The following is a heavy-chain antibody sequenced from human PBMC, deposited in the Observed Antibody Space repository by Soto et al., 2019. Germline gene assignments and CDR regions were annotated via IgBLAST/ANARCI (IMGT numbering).Heavy chain of an antibody. D-gene: IGHD4-4*01. Sequence: SETLSLTCSVSDGSVTGYCWSWIRQPPGKGLEWIGCIDYNGRAHYNPSLTGRVTMSLDTSNNHFSLKLSSVTTTDTAVYYCARGPDHSKVGYWGQGTLVTVSS. V-gene: IGHV4-59*02. CDR1: DGSVTGYC. CDR2: IDYNGRA. J-gene: IGHJ4*02. CDR3: ARGPDHSKVGY.